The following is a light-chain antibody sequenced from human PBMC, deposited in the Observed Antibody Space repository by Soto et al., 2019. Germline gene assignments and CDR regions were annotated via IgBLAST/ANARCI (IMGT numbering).Light chain of an antibody. V-gene: IGLV1-51*01. CDR3: AAWDDSLNGPNYV. J-gene: IGLJ1*01. CDR1: SSNIGNNY. CDR2: DNN. Sequence: QSALTQPPSVSAAPGQKVTISCSGSSSNIGNNYVSWYQQLPGTAPKLLIYDNNKRPSGIPDRFSGSKSGTSATLGITGLQTEDEADYYCAAWDDSLNGPNYVFGTGTKVTVL.